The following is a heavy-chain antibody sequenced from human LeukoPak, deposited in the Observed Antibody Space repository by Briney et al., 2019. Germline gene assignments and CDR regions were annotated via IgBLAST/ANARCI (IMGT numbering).Heavy chain of an antibody. D-gene: IGHD3-9*01. V-gene: IGHV1-69*05. CDR2: IIPIFGTA. CDR3: ARYDILTGGNPEY. J-gene: IGHJ4*02. Sequence: EASVKVSCKASGGTFSSYAISWVRQAPGQGLEWMGGIIPIFGTANYAQKFQGRVTITTDESTSTAYMELSSLRSEDTAVYYCARYDILTGGNPEYWGQGTLVTVSS. CDR1: GGTFSSYA.